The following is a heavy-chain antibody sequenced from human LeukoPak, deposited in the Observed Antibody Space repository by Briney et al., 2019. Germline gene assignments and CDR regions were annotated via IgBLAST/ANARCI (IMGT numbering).Heavy chain of an antibody. CDR3: ARVTYYYDSSGYLPLYYFGY. D-gene: IGHD3-22*01. CDR2: IYYSGST. J-gene: IGHJ4*02. CDR1: GGSISSGGYY. V-gene: IGHV4-31*03. Sequence: SETLSLTCTVSGGSISSGGYYWSWIRQHPGKGLEWIGYIYYSGSTYYNPSLKSRVTISVDTSKNQFSLKLSSVTAADTAVYYCARVTYYYDSSGYLPLYYFGYWGQGTLVTVSS.